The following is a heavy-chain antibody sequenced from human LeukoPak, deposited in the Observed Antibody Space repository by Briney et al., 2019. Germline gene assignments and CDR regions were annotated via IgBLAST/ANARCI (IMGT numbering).Heavy chain of an antibody. CDR3: ARDRRDGYNYYYYYMDV. D-gene: IGHD5-24*01. CDR2: IYSGGST. CDR1: GFTLSNAW. Sequence: GGSLRLSCAASGFTLSNAWMNWVRQAPGKGLEWVSVIYSGGSTYYADSVKGRFTISRDNSKNTLYLQMNSLRAEDTAVYYCARDRRDGYNYYYYYMDVWGKGTTVTISS. J-gene: IGHJ6*03. V-gene: IGHV3-66*01.